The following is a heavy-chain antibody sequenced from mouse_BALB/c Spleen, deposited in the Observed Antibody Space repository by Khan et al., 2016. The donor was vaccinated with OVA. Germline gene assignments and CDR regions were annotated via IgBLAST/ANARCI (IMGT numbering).Heavy chain of an antibody. V-gene: IGHV1-80*01. CDR2: IYPGDGNT. D-gene: IGHD2-14*01. Sequence: QVQLKQSGAELVRPGSSVKISCKASGYAFSNYLMNWVKQGPGQGLEWIGQIYPGDGNTNYNGKFKDKATLTADNSSTTAYMQLRSLTSEDSAVYCCARSGYDYFAYWGQGTLVTVSA. CDR3: ARSGYDYFAY. J-gene: IGHJ3*01. CDR1: GYAFSNYL.